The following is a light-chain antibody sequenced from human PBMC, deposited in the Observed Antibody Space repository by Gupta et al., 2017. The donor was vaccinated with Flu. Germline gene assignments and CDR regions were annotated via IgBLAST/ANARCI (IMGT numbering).Light chain of an antibody. CDR1: QNVYNF. Sequence: PSSLSASKGDRVTITFRASQNVYNFLNWYQQKPGQAPKLLIYAASSVQSGVPSRFSGSESGTDFTLTISSLRPEDFADYYCQQADRSPWTFGQGTKVEIK. V-gene: IGKV1-39*01. CDR3: QQADRSPWT. J-gene: IGKJ1*01. CDR2: AAS.